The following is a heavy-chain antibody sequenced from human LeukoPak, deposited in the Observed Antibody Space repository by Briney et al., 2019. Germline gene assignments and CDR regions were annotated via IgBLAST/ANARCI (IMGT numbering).Heavy chain of an antibody. CDR2: IYYSGST. J-gene: IGHJ4*02. CDR1: GGSISSYY. V-gene: IGHV4-59*01. CDR3: ARDKCSSTSCYGIDY. D-gene: IGHD2-2*01. Sequence: PSETLSLTCTVSGGSISSYYWSWIRQPPGKGLEWIGYIYYSGSTNYNPSLKSRVTISVDTSKNQFSLKLSSVTAADTVVYYCARDKCSSTSCYGIDYWGQGTLVTVSS.